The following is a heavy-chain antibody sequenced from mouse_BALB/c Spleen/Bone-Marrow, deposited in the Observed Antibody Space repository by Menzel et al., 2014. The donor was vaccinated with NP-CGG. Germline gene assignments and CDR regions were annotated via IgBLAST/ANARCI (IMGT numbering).Heavy chain of an antibody. CDR2: IDPANGNT. CDR3: ARLDFFAY. J-gene: IGHJ3*01. CDR1: GFNIKDTY. V-gene: IGHV14-3*02. Sequence: VQLKESGAELVKPGASVKLSCTASGFNIKDTYMHWVKQRPEQGLEWIGRIDPANGNTKYDPKFQGKATITADTSSNTAYLQLSSLTSEDTAVYYCARLDFFAYWGQGTLVTVSA.